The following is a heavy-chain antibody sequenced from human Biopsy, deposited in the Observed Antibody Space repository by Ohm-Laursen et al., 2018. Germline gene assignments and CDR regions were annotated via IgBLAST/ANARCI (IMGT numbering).Heavy chain of an antibody. CDR3: ARDRDRRGWFDP. CDR2: IYPGGST. CDR1: GGDINNYY. J-gene: IGHJ5*02. Sequence: GTLSLTCNVSGGDINNYYWSWIRQPAGKGLEWIGRIYPGGSTNYNPSLKSRVTMSVDTSKKQLSLRLRSVTAADTAVYYCARDRDRRGWFDPWGQGTLVTVSS. D-gene: IGHD1-14*01. V-gene: IGHV4-4*07.